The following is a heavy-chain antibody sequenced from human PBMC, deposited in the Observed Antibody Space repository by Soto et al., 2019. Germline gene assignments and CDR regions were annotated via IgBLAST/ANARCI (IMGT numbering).Heavy chain of an antibody. CDR2: ITGGADTT. D-gene: IGHD6-6*01. CDR3: AKEASRGSSGVFDY. J-gene: IGHJ4*02. V-gene: IGHV3-23*01. CDR1: GFTFSNYA. Sequence: EVQLLESGGGLVQPGESLRLSCAASGFTFSNYALNWVRQAPGKGLEWVSGITGGADTTFYADSVTGRFTVSRDNSKNALDLQMNSLRPEDTAVFYCAKEASRGSSGVFDYWGQGTLVTVSS.